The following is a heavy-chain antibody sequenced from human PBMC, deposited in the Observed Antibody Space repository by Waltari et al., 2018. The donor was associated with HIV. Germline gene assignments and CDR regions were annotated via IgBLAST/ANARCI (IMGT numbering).Heavy chain of an antibody. CDR3: ARGVYYDILTGPIMGYFDY. CDR1: GGTFTNYA. D-gene: IGHD3-9*01. J-gene: IGHJ4*02. CDR2: IIPIFNTR. V-gene: IGHV1-69*01. Sequence: QVQLVQSGAEVKKPGSSVKVSCKASGGTFTNYAFIWVRQAPGQGLEWMGGIIPIFNTRNYAQKFQGRVTITADESTSTAYMELSSLRSEDTAVYYCARGVYYDILTGPIMGYFDYWGQGTLVTVSS.